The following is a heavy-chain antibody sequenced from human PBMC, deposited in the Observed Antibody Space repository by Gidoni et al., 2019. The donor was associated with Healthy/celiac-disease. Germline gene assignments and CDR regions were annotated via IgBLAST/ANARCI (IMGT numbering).Heavy chain of an antibody. D-gene: IGHD1-26*01. CDR1: GYTFTSYY. CDR3: ARGGSGSYSFAGGVYFDY. CDR2: INTSGGST. J-gene: IGHJ4*02. Sequence: QVQLVQSGAEVKKPGASVKVSCKASGYTFTSYYMHWVRQAPGQGLEWMGIINTSGGSTSYAQKFQGRVTMTRDTSTSTVYMELSSLRSEDTAVYYCARGGSGSYSFAGGVYFDYWGQGTLVTVSS. V-gene: IGHV1-46*01.